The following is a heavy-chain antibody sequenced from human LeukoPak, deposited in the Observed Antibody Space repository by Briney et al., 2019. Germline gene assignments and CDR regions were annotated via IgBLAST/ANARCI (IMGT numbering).Heavy chain of an antibody. V-gene: IGHV1-8*01. D-gene: IGHD3-3*01. CDR1: GYTFTSCD. CDR3: ARGGSPIFGVVTYDY. Sequence: ASVRVSCKASGYTFTSCDISWVRQATGQGLEWRGWMNPNSGNTGYAQKFQGRVTMTHNTSISPAYMELSSLRSDDTAVYYCARGGSPIFGVVTYDYWGHGTLVTVSS. J-gene: IGHJ4*01. CDR2: MNPNSGNT.